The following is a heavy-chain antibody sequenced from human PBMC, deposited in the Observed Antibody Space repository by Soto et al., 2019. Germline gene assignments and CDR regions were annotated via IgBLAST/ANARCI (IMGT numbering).Heavy chain of an antibody. D-gene: IGHD3-16*01. J-gene: IGHJ4*02. CDR1: GYTFTKYG. V-gene: IGHV1-18*01. CDR2: ISGSSGNA. Sequence: QVQLVQSGAEVKNPGASVKVSCKTSGYTFTKYGVGWVRQAPGQGLEGMGWISGSSGNANYAEKVQGRITLTTDTSTSTADIELRRLRSDDTAVYYCAREMAGLGGEYDYWGQGTLVTVSS. CDR3: AREMAGLGGEYDY.